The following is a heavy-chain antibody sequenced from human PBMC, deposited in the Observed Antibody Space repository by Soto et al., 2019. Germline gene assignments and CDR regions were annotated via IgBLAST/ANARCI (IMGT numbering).Heavy chain of an antibody. CDR1: GITFRNNG. CDR3: AKGLLDTLIEGHYPYYGLDV. Sequence: LRLSCAASGITFRNNGMHWVRRARGKGLEWVAGISFDGSNKYYRASVRGRFAISRDNSKNTLFLQMNSLRLEDTAMYYCAKGLLDTLIEGHYPYYGLDVWGQGTTVTVSS. V-gene: IGHV3-33*03. CDR2: ISFDGSNK. J-gene: IGHJ6*02. D-gene: IGHD3-22*01.